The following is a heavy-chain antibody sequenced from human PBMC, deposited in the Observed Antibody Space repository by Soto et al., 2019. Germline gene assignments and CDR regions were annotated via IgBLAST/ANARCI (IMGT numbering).Heavy chain of an antibody. CDR1: GFTFSSYG. CDR3: ARERGYSGYDYGMGV. Sequence: GGSLRLSCAASGFTFSSYGMYWVRQAPGKGLEWVAVIWYDGSNKYYADSVKGRFTISRDNSKNTLYLQMNSLRAEDTAVYYCARERGYSGYDYGMGVWGQGTTVTVSS. CDR2: IWYDGSNK. J-gene: IGHJ6*02. V-gene: IGHV3-33*01. D-gene: IGHD5-12*01.